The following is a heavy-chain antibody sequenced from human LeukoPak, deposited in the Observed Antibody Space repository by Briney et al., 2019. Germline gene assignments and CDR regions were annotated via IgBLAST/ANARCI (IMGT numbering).Heavy chain of an antibody. CDR1: GGTFSTYA. V-gene: IGHV1-18*01. CDR2: ISAYNGNT. CDR3: ASGYDFWSGRPLGY. J-gene: IGHJ4*02. D-gene: IGHD3-3*01. Sequence: ASVKVSCKASGGTFSTYAINWVRQAPGQGLEWMGWISAYNGNTNYAQKLPGRVTMTTDTSTSTAYMELRSLRSDDTAVYYCASGYDFWSGRPLGYWGQGTLVTVSS.